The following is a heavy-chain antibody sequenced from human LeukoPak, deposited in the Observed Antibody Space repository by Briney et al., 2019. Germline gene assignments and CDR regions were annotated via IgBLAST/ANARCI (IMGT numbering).Heavy chain of an antibody. CDR2: IYYSGST. V-gene: IGHV4-39*01. CDR1: GGSISSSSYS. J-gene: IGHJ4*02. Sequence: SETPSLTCTVSGGSISSSSYSWGWIRQPPGTGLEWIGSIYYSGSTYYNPSLKSRVTISVDTSKNQFSLKLSSVTAADTAVYYCARSPGMGVDYWGQGTLVTVSS. CDR3: ARSPGMGVDY. D-gene: IGHD3-10*01.